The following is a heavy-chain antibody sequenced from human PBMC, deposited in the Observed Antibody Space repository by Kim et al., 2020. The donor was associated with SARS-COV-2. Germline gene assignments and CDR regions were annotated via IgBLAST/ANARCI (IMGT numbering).Heavy chain of an antibody. J-gene: IGHJ4*02. CDR2: IYYSGST. V-gene: IGHV4-59*01. Sequence: SETLSLTCTVYGGSISSYYWSWIWQPPGKGLEWIGYIYYSGSTNYNPSLKSRVTISVDTSKNQFSLKLSSVTAADTAVYYCARTYYYDSSGYPFDYWGQGTLVTVSS. CDR3: ARTYYYDSSGYPFDY. CDR1: GGSISSYY. D-gene: IGHD3-22*01.